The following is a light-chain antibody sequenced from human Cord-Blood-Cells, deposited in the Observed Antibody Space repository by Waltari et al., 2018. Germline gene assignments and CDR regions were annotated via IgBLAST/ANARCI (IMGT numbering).Light chain of an antibody. CDR2: DAS. CDR1: QSISSW. J-gene: IGKJ1*01. CDR3: QQYNSFSWT. Sequence: DIQMTQSPSTLSASVGDRVTITCRASQSISSWVAWYQQKPGKAPKRLICDASSLESGVPARFGGSGAGKEFTLTISSLQPDDFATYYCQQYNSFSWTFGQGTKVEIK. V-gene: IGKV1-5*01.